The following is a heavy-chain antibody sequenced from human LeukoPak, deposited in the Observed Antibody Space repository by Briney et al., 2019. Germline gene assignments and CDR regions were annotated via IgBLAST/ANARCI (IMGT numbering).Heavy chain of an antibody. J-gene: IGHJ4*02. CDR1: GFTFDDYG. D-gene: IGHD4-11*01. Sequence: PGGSLRLSCAASGFTFDDYGMSWVRQAPGKGLEWVSGITWNGRSPAYAESVKGRFTISRYNARNSLYLQMNRLRAEDTALYYCARAQGGNSNSLGGYWGQGTLVTVSS. CDR2: ITWNGRSP. V-gene: IGHV3-20*04. CDR3: ARAQGGNSNSLGGY.